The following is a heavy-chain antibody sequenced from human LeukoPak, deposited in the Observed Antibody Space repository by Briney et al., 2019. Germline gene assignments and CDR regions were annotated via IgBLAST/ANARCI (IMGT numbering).Heavy chain of an antibody. D-gene: IGHD2-2*01. CDR3: ATPYCSSLSCLDVFNV. V-gene: IGHV4-31*03. J-gene: IGHJ3*01. CDR1: GISISDGRYY. CDR2: KYYSGSA. Sequence: NPSETLSLTCNVSGISISDGRYYWAWIRQRPGRGLEWIGYKYYSGSAKYNPSLKSRLTISIDTPENQFPLHLSSVTAADTAMYYCATPYCSSLSCLDVFNVWGQGRMVTVSS.